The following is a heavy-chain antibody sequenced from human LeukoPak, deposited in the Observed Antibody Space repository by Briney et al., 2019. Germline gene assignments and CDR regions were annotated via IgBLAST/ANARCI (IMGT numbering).Heavy chain of an antibody. CDR1: GYSISSGYF. J-gene: IGHJ4*02. CDR2: IYNSGST. CDR3: ARDKYYYDSSGYYALDY. Sequence: SETLSLTCTVSGYSISSGYFWGWIRQPPGKGLEWIGTIYNSGSTYYNASLESRVTISVDTSKNQFSLKLSSVTAADTAVYYCARDKYYYDSSGYYALDYWGQGTLVTVSS. V-gene: IGHV4-38-2*02. D-gene: IGHD3-22*01.